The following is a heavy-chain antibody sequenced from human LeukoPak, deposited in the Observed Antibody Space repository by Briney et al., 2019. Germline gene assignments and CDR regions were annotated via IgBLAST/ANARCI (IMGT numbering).Heavy chain of an antibody. CDR3: ARRGVTYYYGSGSYLTRGVRLPFDY. V-gene: IGHV4-34*01. J-gene: IGHJ4*02. Sequence: PSETLSLTCAVYGGSFSGYYWSWIRQPPGKGLEWIGEINHSGSTNYNPSLKSRVTISVDTSKNQFSLELSSVTAAATDVYYCARRGVTYYYGSGSYLTRGVRLPFDYWGQGTLVTVSS. CDR2: INHSGST. D-gene: IGHD3-10*01. CDR1: GGSFSGYY.